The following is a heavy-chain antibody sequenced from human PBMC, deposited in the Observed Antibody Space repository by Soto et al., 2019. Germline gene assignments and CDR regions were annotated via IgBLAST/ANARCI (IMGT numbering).Heavy chain of an antibody. CDR2: TASRAESYTT. V-gene: IGHV3-72*01. CDR3: AKGEVRGIIPSYFDY. D-gene: IGHD3-10*01. CDR1: GFTFSDHF. J-gene: IGHJ4*02. Sequence: GGSLRLSCAASGFTFSDHFMDWVRQAPGKGLEWVGSTASRAESYTTGYAASVKGRFTISRDDSKNSLYLQMDSLRAEDTAVYYCAKGEVRGIIPSYFDYWGLGTLVTVSS.